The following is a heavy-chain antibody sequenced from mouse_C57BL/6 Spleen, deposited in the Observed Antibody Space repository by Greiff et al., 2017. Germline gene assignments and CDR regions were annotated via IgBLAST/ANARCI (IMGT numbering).Heavy chain of an antibody. Sequence: VKLQQPGAELVMPGASVKLSCKASGYTFTSYWMHWVQQRPGQGLEWLGEIDPSDSYTNYNQKFKGKSRWTVDKSTSTAYIQISSLKSEDSAVYYCARYYGSSDGYFDVWGTGTTVTVSS. J-gene: IGHJ1*03. V-gene: IGHV1-69*01. CDR3: ARYYGSSDGYFDV. CDR1: GYTFTSYW. CDR2: IDPSDSYT. D-gene: IGHD1-1*01.